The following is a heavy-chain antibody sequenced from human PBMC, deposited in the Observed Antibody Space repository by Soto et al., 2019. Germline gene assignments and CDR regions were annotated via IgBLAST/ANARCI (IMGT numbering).Heavy chain of an antibody. J-gene: IGHJ4*02. CDR3: ARGAGSHYFDY. Sequence: QVQLQESGPGLVTPSQTLSLTCTVSGASIRRSGYYWSWIRQHPGKGLVWIGYIYYSGSTYYNPSLNSRVTISQDTSNNQFSLRLTSVTAADTAVYYCARGAGSHYFDYWGQGILVTVSS. CDR2: IYYSGST. V-gene: IGHV4-31*03. D-gene: IGHD3-10*01. CDR1: GASIRRSGYY.